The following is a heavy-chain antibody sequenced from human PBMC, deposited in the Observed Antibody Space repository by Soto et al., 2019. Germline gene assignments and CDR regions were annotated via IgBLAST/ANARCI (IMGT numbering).Heavy chain of an antibody. CDR1: GFTFSSYA. CDR2: ISYDGSNK. Sequence: PGGSLRLSCAASGFTFSSYAIHWVRQAPGKGLEWVAVISYDGSNKYYADSVKGRFTISRDNSKNTLYLQMNSLRAEDTAVYYCARESSGWPHFDYWGQGTLVTVSS. D-gene: IGHD6-19*01. J-gene: IGHJ4*02. V-gene: IGHV3-30-3*01. CDR3: ARESSGWPHFDY.